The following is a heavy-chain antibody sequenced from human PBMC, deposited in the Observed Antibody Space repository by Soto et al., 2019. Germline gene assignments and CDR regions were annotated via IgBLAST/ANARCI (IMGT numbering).Heavy chain of an antibody. D-gene: IGHD6-19*01. CDR2: IYYSGST. CDR1: GGSISSGGYY. CDR3: ARSFGWYAVDS. V-gene: IGHV4-31*03. Sequence: SETLSLTCTVSGGSISSGGYYWSWIRQHPGKGLEWIGCIYYSGSTYYNPSLKSRVTILLDKSKNQFSLSLSFMTAADTATYYCARSFGWYAVDSSGQAILVTVSS. J-gene: IGHJ4*02.